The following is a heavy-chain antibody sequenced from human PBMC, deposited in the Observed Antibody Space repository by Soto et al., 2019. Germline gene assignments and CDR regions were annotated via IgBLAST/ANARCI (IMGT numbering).Heavy chain of an antibody. J-gene: IGHJ6*02. CDR3: ASLLRVGYYYSGMGV. CDR1: GGTFSSDA. CDR2: IIPIFGTA. D-gene: IGHD1-26*01. V-gene: IGHV1-69*01. Sequence: QVQLVQSGAEVKKPGSSVKVSCKASGGTFSSDAISWVRQAPGQGLEWMGGIIPIFGTANYAQKLQGRGTITADESSITAYMELSSLSSEDTAVYYCASLLRVGYYYSGMGVLGQGTTVTVS.